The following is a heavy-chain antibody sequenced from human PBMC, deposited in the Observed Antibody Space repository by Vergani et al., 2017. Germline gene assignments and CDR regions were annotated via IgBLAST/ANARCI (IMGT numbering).Heavy chain of an antibody. CDR1: GFTFSSYC. V-gene: IGHV3-30*18. J-gene: IGHJ6*03. Sequence: QVQLVESGGGVVQPGRSLRLSCAASGFTFSSYCMHWVRQSPGKGLEWVAVISYDGSNKYYADSVKGRFTISRDNSKNTLYLPTNSLRAEDTAVYYSAKGLNYYYMDGWGKGTTVTVSS. CDR2: ISYDGSNK. D-gene: IGHD3-16*01. CDR3: AKGLNYYYMDG.